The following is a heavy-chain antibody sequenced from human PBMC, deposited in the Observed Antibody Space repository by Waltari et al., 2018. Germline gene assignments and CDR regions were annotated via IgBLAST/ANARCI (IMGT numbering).Heavy chain of an antibody. V-gene: IGHV4-59*12. D-gene: IGHD1-26*01. Sequence: QVQLQESGPGLVKPSETLSLTCTVSGGSISSYYWSWIRQPPGKGLEWIGYIYYSGSTNYNPSLKSRVTISVDKSKNQFSLKLSSVTAADTAVYYCARAGIVGAWVDYWGQGTLVTVSS. CDR2: IYYSGST. CDR3: ARAGIVGAWVDY. CDR1: GGSISSYY. J-gene: IGHJ4*02.